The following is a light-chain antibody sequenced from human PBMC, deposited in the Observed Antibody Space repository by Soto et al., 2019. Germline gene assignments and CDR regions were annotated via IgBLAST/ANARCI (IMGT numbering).Light chain of an antibody. Sequence: QSALTQPASVSGSPGQSITISCTGTSSDVGGYNYVSWYQQHPGKAPKLIIYDVSHRPSGVSNRFSGSKSGNTASLTISGLQAEDEADYYCSSYTSSSTLYVFGTGTKLTVL. J-gene: IGLJ1*01. CDR3: SSYTSSSTLYV. V-gene: IGLV2-14*01. CDR1: SSDVGGYNY. CDR2: DVS.